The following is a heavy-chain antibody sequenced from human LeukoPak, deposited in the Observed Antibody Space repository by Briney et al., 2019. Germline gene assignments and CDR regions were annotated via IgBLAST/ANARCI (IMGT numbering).Heavy chain of an antibody. V-gene: IGHV3-66*01. CDR1: GFTVSSNY. D-gene: IGHD3-3*01. CDR3: ARDHRSTIFGVVNFYGMDV. J-gene: IGHJ6*02. CDR2: IYSGGST. Sequence: PGGSLRLSCAASGFTVSSNYMSWVRQAPGKGLEWVSVIYSGGSTYYADSVKGRFTISRDNSKNTLYLQMNSLRAEDTAVYYCARDHRSTIFGVVNFYGMDVWGQGTTVTASS.